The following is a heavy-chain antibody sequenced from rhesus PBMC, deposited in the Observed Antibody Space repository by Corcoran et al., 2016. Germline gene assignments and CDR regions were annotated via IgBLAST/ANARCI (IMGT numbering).Heavy chain of an antibody. CDR1: GGSISGYYD. J-gene: IGHJ6*01. CDR2: IYGNSAST. D-gene: IGHD2-27*01. CDR3: ARDRYCSGIYCYAIGLDS. V-gene: IGHV4-73*01. Sequence: QVKLQQWGEGRVKPSETLSLTCAGYGGSISGYYDWSWIRQPPGKGREGSGYIYGNSASTNYNPSLKNRVTISKDTSKNQFSLKLSSVTAADTAVYYCARDRYCSGIYCYAIGLDSWGQGVVVTVSS.